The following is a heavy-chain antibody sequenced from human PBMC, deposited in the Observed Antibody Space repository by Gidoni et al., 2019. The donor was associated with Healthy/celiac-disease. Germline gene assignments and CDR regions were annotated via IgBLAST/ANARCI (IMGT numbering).Heavy chain of an antibody. CDR1: GFTFSSYW. V-gene: IGHV3-7*01. Sequence: EVQLVESGGGLVQPGGSLRLSCDAFGFTFSSYWMSWVRQAPGEGLECVAYINPDGSQTYYVDSVKGRFTISRDNAKNSLYLQMSSLTAEDTAVFYCARAPRNPDYWGQGTLVTVSS. CDR3: ARAPRNPDY. J-gene: IGHJ4*02. CDR2: INPDGSQT.